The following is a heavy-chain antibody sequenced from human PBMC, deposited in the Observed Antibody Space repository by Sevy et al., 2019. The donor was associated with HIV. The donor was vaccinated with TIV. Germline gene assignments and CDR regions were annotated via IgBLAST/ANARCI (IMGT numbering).Heavy chain of an antibody. CDR2: IDSSGSIR. CDR1: GFNFSAYH. CDR3: ARDQYSYDDSSGPYYSDY. Sequence: GGPLRLSCAASGFNFSAYHMTWIRQAPGKGLEWVSYIDSSGSIRYYADSVKGRFTISRDNTKSSLYLQMNSLRAEDMAVYYCARDQYSYDDSSGPYYSDYWGQGTLVTVSS. V-gene: IGHV3-11*04. J-gene: IGHJ4*02. D-gene: IGHD3-22*01.